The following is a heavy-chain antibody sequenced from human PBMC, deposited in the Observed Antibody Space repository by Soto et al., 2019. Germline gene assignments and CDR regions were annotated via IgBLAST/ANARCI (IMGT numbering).Heavy chain of an antibody. CDR3: ARDRYSSSWYRVAWFDP. CDR1: GYTFTSYY. J-gene: IGHJ5*02. Sequence: VASVKVSCKASGYTFTSYYMHWVRQAPGQGLEWMGIINPSGGSTSYAQKFQGRVTMTRDTFTSTVYMELSSLRSEDTAVYYCARDRYSSSWYRVAWFDPWGQGTLVTVSS. V-gene: IGHV1-46*01. D-gene: IGHD6-13*01. CDR2: INPSGGST.